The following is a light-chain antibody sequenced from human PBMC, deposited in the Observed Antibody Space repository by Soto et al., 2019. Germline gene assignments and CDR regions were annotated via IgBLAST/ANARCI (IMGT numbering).Light chain of an antibody. CDR1: QGISTY. CDR2: SAS. Sequence: DIQLTQSPSFLSASAGDRVTITCRASQGISTYLAWYQQKPGKAPKLLIYSASTLQSGVPSRFSGSGSGTEFTLTINSLQPEDFATYYCQQLNGYQLTFGGGTKVESK. CDR3: QQLNGYQLT. J-gene: IGKJ4*01. V-gene: IGKV1-9*01.